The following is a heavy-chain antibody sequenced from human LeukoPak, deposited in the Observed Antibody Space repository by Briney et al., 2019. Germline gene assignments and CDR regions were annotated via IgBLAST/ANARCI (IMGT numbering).Heavy chain of an antibody. CDR1: GFTFSSYA. CDR2: ISGSGGST. CDR3: AKDPILLWLRAPLSADY. D-gene: IGHD5-18*01. Sequence: PGGSLRLSCAASGFTFSSYAMSWVRQAPGKGLEWVSAISGSGGSTYYADSVKGRFTISRDNSKNTLYLQMNSLRAEDTAVYYCAKDPILLWLRAPLSADYWGQGALVTVSS. V-gene: IGHV3-23*01. J-gene: IGHJ4*02.